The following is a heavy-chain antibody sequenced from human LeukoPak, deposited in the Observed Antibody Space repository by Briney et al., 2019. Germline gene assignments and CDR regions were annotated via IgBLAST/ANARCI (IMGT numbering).Heavy chain of an antibody. Sequence: SETLSLTCTVSGGSISSSSYYWGWIRQPPGKGLEWIGSIYYSGSTYYNPSPKSRVTISVDTSKNQFSLKLSSVTAADTAVYYCARRDIVATKFDYWGQGTLVTVSS. CDR1: GGSISSSSYY. J-gene: IGHJ4*02. CDR2: IYYSGST. CDR3: ARRDIVATKFDY. V-gene: IGHV4-39*01. D-gene: IGHD5-12*01.